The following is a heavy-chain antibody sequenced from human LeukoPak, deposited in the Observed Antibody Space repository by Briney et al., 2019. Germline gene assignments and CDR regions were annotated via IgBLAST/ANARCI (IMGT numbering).Heavy chain of an antibody. CDR2: ISYDSAIK. CDR3: ARDSPGYSSSHGALGY. J-gene: IGHJ4*02. D-gene: IGHD6-13*01. Sequence: GGSLRLSCAASGFTFSSYSMNWVRQAPGKGLEWISYISYDSAIKYYADSVRGRFTISRDNAKNSLYLQMNSLRAEDTAVYYCARDSPGYSSSHGALGYWGQGTLVTVSS. CDR1: GFTFSSYS. V-gene: IGHV3-48*04.